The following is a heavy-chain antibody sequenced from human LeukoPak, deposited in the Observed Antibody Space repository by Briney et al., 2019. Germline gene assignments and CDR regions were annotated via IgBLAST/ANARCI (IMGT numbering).Heavy chain of an antibody. D-gene: IGHD3-22*01. CDR1: GFTFSSYW. Sequence: GGSLRLSCAASGFTFSSYWMSWVRQASGKGLEWVSAINGGGDVTYYADSVQGRFFFSRDNAKNTLYLQLNSLRAEDTAVYYCARNYYDSSGYSPFFDYWGQGTLVTVSS. J-gene: IGHJ4*02. CDR2: INGGGDVT. CDR3: ARNYYDSSGYSPFFDY. V-gene: IGHV3-23*01.